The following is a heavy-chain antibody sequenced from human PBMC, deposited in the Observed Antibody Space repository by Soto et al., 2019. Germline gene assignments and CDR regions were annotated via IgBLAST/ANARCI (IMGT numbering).Heavy chain of an antibody. J-gene: IGHJ4*02. CDR1: GFAFTDYY. CDR2: ISSSDTYT. Sequence: PGGSLRLSCAASGFAFTDYYMGWIRQAPGKGLEWVSYISSSDTYTNYADSVRDRFTISRHHAKNSLYLQMDSLRTEHPAVYYRARLHDTVPFYFDSWGQGTLVTVSS. V-gene: IGHV3-11*06. CDR3: ARLHDTVPFYFDS. D-gene: IGHD4-17*01.